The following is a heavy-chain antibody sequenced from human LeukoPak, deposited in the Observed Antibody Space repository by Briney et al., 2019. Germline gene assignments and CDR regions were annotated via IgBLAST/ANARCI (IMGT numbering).Heavy chain of an antibody. D-gene: IGHD4-23*01. CDR3: ARVGGNSESYGWFGP. J-gene: IGHJ5*02. Sequence: KTSETLSLTCTVSGGSISGYYWSWIRQSAGKGLEWIGHIYSTGTNNYNPSLRSRVTLSVDTSKNQFSLKLRSVTAADTAVYYCARVGGNSESYGWFGPWGQGSLVTVSS. V-gene: IGHV4-4*07. CDR2: IYSTGTN. CDR1: GGSISGYY.